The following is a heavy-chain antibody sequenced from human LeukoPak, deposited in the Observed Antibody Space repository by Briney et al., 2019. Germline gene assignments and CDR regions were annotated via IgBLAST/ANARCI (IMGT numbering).Heavy chain of an antibody. J-gene: IGHJ4*02. CDR2: FSYIENT. Sequence: PSETLSLTCTVSGGSISIYYWSWIRQPPGKGLEWIGYFSYIENTNYNPSLKSRVTISVDTSKNQFSLKPTSVTAADTAVYYCARHGGSYSFDWWGQGTLVTVSS. CDR3: ARHGGSYSFDW. CDR1: GGSISIYY. V-gene: IGHV4-59*08. D-gene: IGHD1-26*01.